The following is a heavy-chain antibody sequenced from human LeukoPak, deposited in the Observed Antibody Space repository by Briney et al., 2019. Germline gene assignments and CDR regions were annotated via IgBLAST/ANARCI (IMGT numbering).Heavy chain of an antibody. Sequence: PSETLSLTCIVSGGSINNHYWTWIRQTPGKGLEWIGDIHYTGTAKFNPSLKSRVTISVDTSKNQFSLELSSVTATDTAVYFCATNRAGTYDRPFEIWGRGTMVTVSS. J-gene: IGHJ3*02. CDR2: IHYTGTA. CDR1: GGSINNHY. V-gene: IGHV4-59*08. CDR3: ATNRAGTYDRPFEI. D-gene: IGHD1-26*01.